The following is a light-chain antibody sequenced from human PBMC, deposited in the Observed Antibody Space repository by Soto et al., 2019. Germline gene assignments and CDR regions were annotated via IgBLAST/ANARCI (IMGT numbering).Light chain of an antibody. V-gene: IGLV1-40*01. Sequence: QSVLTQPPSVSGAQGQRVTISCTGSSSNIGAGYDVHWYQQLPGTAPKHLIYGNSNRPSGVPDRFSGSKSGTSASLAITGLQAEDEADYYCQSYDSSLSGFYVFGTGTKLTVL. CDR2: GNS. CDR3: QSYDSSLSGFYV. CDR1: SSNIGAGYD. J-gene: IGLJ1*01.